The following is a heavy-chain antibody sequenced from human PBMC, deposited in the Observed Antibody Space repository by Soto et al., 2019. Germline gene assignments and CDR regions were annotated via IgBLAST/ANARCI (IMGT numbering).Heavy chain of an antibody. V-gene: IGHV1-8*01. J-gene: IGHJ4*02. CDR2: MEPSSGRT. CDR3: ARGVTAGVDY. Sequence: QVQLVQSGAEARVPGASVKVSCKASGYSFTGLDINWVRQTTGQGLEWMGWMEPSSGRTGYAQKFQGRVTMTRDTSINTAYMELSSLKSDDTAFYYCARGVTAGVDYWGQGTLVTVSS. CDR1: GYSFTGLD. D-gene: IGHD1-26*01.